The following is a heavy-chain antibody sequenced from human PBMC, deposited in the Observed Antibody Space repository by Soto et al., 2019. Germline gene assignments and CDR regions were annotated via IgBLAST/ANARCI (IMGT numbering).Heavy chain of an antibody. D-gene: IGHD2-8*01. Sequence: EVQLVESGGALVQPGGSLRLSCAASGFTFSNYWMHWVRQAPGKGLVWISRMNSDGSNTVYADAVKGRFTISRDNAKNTLYLQMNSLRVEDTDVYYCATSKGGVSNGPPTYWGQGTLVTVSS. CDR3: ATSKGGVSNGPPTY. CDR1: GFTFSNYW. V-gene: IGHV3-74*01. CDR2: MNSDGSNT. J-gene: IGHJ4*02.